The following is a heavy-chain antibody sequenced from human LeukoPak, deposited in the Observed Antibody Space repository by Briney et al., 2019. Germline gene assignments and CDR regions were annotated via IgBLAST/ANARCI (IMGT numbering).Heavy chain of an antibody. J-gene: IGHJ6*01. V-gene: IGHV3-7*05. CDR2: INQDESEK. CDR3: ARGQVSSYYGMDI. CDR1: GFTSSTGW. Sequence: PGGSLRLSHAASGFTSSTGWMSWVRQAPGKGLEWVANINQDESEKYYVDSVKGRFTISRDNAKNSLYLQMNSLRAEDTAVYYFARGQVSSYYGMDIWVQGATVTVSS.